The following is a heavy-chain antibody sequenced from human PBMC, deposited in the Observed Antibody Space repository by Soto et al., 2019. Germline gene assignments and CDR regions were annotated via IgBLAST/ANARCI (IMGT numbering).Heavy chain of an antibody. J-gene: IGHJ4*02. Sequence: QVQLVQSGAEVKKPGASVKVSCKASGYTFTSYAMHWVRQATGQRLEWMGWINAGNGNTKYSQKFQGRVTITRDTSASTAYMELSSLRSEDTAVYYCARDLSLGGSPDYWGQGTLVTVSS. CDR2: INAGNGNT. CDR1: GYTFTSYA. D-gene: IGHD1-26*01. CDR3: ARDLSLGGSPDY. V-gene: IGHV1-3*01.